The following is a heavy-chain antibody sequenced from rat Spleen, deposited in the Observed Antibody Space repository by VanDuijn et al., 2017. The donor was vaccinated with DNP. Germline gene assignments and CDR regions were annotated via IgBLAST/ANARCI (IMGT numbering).Heavy chain of an antibody. J-gene: IGHJ2*01. CDR1: GFTFSDYY. D-gene: IGHD1-10*01. CDR3: ARQGNNFGYFDY. Sequence: EVQLVESGGGLVQPGRSLKLSCAASGFTFSDYYMAWVRQAPTKGLEWVATIVYDASRTYYRDSVKGRFTVSRDDAKSTLYLQMDSLRSEETATYYCARQGNNFGYFDYWGQGVMVTVSS. V-gene: IGHV5-7*01. CDR2: IVYDASRT.